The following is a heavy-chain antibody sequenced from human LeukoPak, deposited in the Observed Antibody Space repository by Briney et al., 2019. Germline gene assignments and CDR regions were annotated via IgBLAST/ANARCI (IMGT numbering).Heavy chain of an antibody. Sequence: PGGSLRLSCAASGFTFSSYAMSWVRQAPGKGLEWVSAISGSGGSTYYADSVKGRFTISRDNSKNTLYLQMNSLRAEDTAVYYRAKGGYYYDSSGYYYPDAFDIWRQGTMVTVSS. CDR2: ISGSGGST. CDR1: GFTFSSYA. V-gene: IGHV3-23*01. J-gene: IGHJ3*02. CDR3: AKGGYYYDSSGYYYPDAFDI. D-gene: IGHD3-22*01.